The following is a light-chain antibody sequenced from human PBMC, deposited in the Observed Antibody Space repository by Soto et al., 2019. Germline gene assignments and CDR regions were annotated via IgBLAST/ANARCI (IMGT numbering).Light chain of an antibody. CDR1: QSVSSSY. Sequence: PGEGATLSCRASQSVSSSYIAWYQQRPGQTPSLLIYGASTRATGIPDRFSGSGSGTHFTLTISSLQPEDFATYYCQQLNSYPWTFGQGTKVDIK. CDR3: QQLNSYPWT. V-gene: IGKV3D-7*01. CDR2: GAS. J-gene: IGKJ1*01.